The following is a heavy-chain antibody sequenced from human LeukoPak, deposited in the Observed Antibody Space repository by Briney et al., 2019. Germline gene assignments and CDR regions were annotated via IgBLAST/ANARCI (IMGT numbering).Heavy chain of an antibody. Sequence: NLGESLKISCKGSGYTFSDYWIAWVRQMPGKGLEWMGIIYPGDSDTRYSPSFQGQVTISADKSISTAYLQWGSLKASDSAIYYCARRGTNEYFDLWGRGTLVTVSS. CDR1: GYTFSDYW. CDR2: IYPGDSDT. J-gene: IGHJ2*01. D-gene: IGHD1-1*01. V-gene: IGHV5-51*01. CDR3: ARRGTNEYFDL.